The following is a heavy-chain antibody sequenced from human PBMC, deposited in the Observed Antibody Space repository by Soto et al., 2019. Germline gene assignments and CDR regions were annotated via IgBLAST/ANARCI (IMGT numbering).Heavy chain of an antibody. CDR2: ISYDGSNK. J-gene: IGHJ6*02. D-gene: IGHD2-2*02. CDR3: ARGKYCSSTSCYSSYYYGMDV. V-gene: IGHV3-30-3*01. Sequence: GGSLRLSCAASGFTFSSYAMHWVRQAPGKGLELVAVISYDGSNKYYEDSVKGRFTISRDNSKNTLYLQMNSLRAEDTAVYYCARGKYCSSTSCYSSYYYGMDVWGQGTTVPVS. CDR1: GFTFSSYA.